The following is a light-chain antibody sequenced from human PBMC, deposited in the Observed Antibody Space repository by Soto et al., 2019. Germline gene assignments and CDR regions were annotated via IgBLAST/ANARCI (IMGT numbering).Light chain of an antibody. CDR1: SSDVGSYNL. CDR2: EVN. V-gene: IGLV2-23*02. CDR3: SSYAGSSTYV. J-gene: IGLJ1*01. Sequence: QSVLTQPASVSGSPGQSITISCTGSSSDVGSYNLVSWYQQHPGKAPKVVIYEVNKRPSGVSNRFSGSKSGNTASLTISGLQAEDEADYYCSSYAGSSTYVFGTGTKVTV.